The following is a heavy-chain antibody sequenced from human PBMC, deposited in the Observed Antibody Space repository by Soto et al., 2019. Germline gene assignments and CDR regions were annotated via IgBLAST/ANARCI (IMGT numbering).Heavy chain of an antibody. Sequence: PSETLSLTCTVSGGSISSSSYYWGWIRQPPGKGLEWTGSIYYSGSTYYNPSLKSRVTISVDTSKNQFSLKLSSVTAADTAVYYCARPSQSGYSIYYGMDVWGQGTTVTVSS. CDR1: GGSISSSSYY. D-gene: IGHD6-13*01. J-gene: IGHJ6*02. CDR2: IYYSGST. CDR3: ARPSQSGYSIYYGMDV. V-gene: IGHV4-39*01.